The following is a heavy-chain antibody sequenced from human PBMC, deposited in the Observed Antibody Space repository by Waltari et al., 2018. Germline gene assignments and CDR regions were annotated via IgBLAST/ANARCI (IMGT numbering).Heavy chain of an antibody. J-gene: IGHJ4*02. Sequence: EVLLVESGGGLVQPGRSLRLSCVGSGFNFNDHAIHWVRQVPGKGLEWVSGITFNSGNIAYADSVRGRFTISRDNAKNSLYLRMNSLRPEDTALYFCAKDMVDSSGSLYYFDSWGQGTLVIVSS. CDR3: AKDMVDSSGSLYYFDS. V-gene: IGHV3-9*01. CDR1: GFNFNDHA. CDR2: ITFNSGNI. D-gene: IGHD3-22*01.